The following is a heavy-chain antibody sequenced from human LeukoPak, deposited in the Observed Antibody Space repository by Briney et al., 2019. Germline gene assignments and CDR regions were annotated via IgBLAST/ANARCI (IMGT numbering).Heavy chain of an antibody. CDR2: IWYDGSNK. J-gene: IGHJ4*02. CDR3: AKDKGDGSGWDVFDY. CDR1: GFTFSSYG. Sequence: GGSLRLSCAASGFTFSSYGMHWVRQAPGKGLEWVAVIWYDGSNKYYGDSVKDRFTISRDNSKNTLYLQMSSLRADDTAVYYCAKDKGDGSGWDVFDYRGQGTLVTVAS. D-gene: IGHD6-19*01. V-gene: IGHV3-33*06.